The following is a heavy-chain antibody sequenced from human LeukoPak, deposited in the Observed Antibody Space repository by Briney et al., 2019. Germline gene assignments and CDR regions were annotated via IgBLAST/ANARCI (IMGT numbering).Heavy chain of an antibody. CDR1: GYTFTSYD. CDR3: ARDYVRWADDYNTFLF. CDR2: MNPNSGNT. J-gene: IGHJ4*02. D-gene: IGHD5-24*01. V-gene: IGHV1-8*01. Sequence: GASVKVSCKASGYTFTSYDINWVRQATGQGLEWMGWMNPNSGNTGYAQKFQGRVTMTTDTSTTTAYMELRSLRSDDTAVYYCARDYVRWADDYNTFLFWGQGTLVTVSS.